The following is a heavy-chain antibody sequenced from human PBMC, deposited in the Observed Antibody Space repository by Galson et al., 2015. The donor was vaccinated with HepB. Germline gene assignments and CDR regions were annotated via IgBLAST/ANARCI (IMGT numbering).Heavy chain of an antibody. V-gene: IGHV3-43D*03. Sequence: SLRLSCAASGFTFDDYAMHWVRQAPGKGLEWVSLISWDGGSTYYADSVKGRFTISRDNSKNSLYLQMNSLRAEDTTLYYCAKARITMNYYYGMDVWGQGTTVTVSS. CDR3: AKARITMNYYYGMDV. J-gene: IGHJ6*02. D-gene: IGHD3-22*01. CDR1: GFTFDDYA. CDR2: ISWDGGST.